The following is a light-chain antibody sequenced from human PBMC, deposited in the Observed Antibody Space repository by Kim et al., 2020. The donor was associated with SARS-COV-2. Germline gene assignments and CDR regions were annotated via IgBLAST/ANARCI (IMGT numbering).Light chain of an antibody. Sequence: EIVMTQSPATLSVSPGERATLSCRASQSVSSDLAWYQKKPGQAPRLLIYGASTRASGVAARFSGSGSGTEFTLTISSLQSEDFAVYYCQPYNKCPWTFGQGTKVDIK. CDR1: QSVSSD. V-gene: IGKV3-15*01. J-gene: IGKJ1*01. CDR2: GAS. CDR3: QPYNKCPWT.